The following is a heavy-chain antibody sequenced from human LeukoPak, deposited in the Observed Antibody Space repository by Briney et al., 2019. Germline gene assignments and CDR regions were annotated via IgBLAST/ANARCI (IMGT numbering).Heavy chain of an antibody. J-gene: IGHJ4*02. CDR2: IKTKTDGGTT. Sequence: GGSLRLSCAASGLTFSNAWMTWVRQAPGKGLEWVGRIKTKTDGGTTDYAAPVKGRFTISRDDSETTLYLQMNSLKIEDTAVYYCTTECAGSYYVRGYWGQGTLVTVSS. V-gene: IGHV3-15*01. CDR1: GLTFSNAW. CDR3: TTECAGSYYVRGY. D-gene: IGHD1-26*01.